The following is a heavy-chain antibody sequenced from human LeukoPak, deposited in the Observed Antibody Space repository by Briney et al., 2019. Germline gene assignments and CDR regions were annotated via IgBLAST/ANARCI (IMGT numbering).Heavy chain of an antibody. J-gene: IGHJ4*02. Sequence: SETLSLTCNVSGASLSSYFWSWIRQPPGKGLEWIGYIYYDGYPNYSPSLRSRITVSVEKSKSQFSLNLRSVTAADTALYFCAGTELGYCTVTGCPLESWGQGTLVTVSS. CDR2: IYYDGYP. D-gene: IGHD2-8*02. CDR3: AGTELGYCTVTGCPLES. CDR1: GASLSSYF. V-gene: IGHV4-59*01.